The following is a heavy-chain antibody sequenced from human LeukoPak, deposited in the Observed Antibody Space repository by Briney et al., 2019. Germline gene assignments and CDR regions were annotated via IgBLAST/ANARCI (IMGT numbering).Heavy chain of an antibody. V-gene: IGHV3-66*01. Sequence: GGSLRLSCAASGFTVSSNYMSWVRQAPGKGLECVSIIYRGGEAYYADSVRDRFTISRDNSKNTLYLQMNGLRAEDTAVYYCARGSPFEYWGQGTLVTVSS. D-gene: IGHD3-10*01. CDR1: GFTVSSNY. CDR2: IYRGGEA. CDR3: ARGSPFEY. J-gene: IGHJ4*02.